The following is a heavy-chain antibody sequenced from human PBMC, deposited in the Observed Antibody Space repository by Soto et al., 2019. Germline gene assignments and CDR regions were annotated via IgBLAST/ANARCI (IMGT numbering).Heavy chain of an antibody. J-gene: IGHJ6*02. V-gene: IGHV1-3*01. CDR1: GYTFTSYA. Sequence: GSSVKVSCKASGYTFTSYAMHWVRQAPGQRLEWMGWINAGNGNTKYSQKFQGRVTITRDTSASTAYMELSSLRSEDTAVYYCARGPPGPDNEYGGPTPSYYYGMDVWGQGTTVTVSS. D-gene: IGHD4-17*01. CDR3: ARGPPGPDNEYGGPTPSYYYGMDV. CDR2: INAGNGNT.